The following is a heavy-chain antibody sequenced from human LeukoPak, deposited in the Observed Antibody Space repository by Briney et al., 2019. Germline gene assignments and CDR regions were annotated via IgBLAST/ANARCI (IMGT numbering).Heavy chain of an antibody. CDR3: AKGTSSGWYYFDY. V-gene: IGHV4-39*07. J-gene: IGHJ4*02. CDR1: GGSISSSSYY. Sequence: PSETLSLTCTVSGGSISSSSYYWGWIRQPPGKGLEWIGSIYYSGSTYYNPSLKSRVTISVDTSKNQFSLKLDSVTATDTAVYYCAKGTSSGWYYFDYWGQGTLVTVSS. D-gene: IGHD6-19*01. CDR2: IYYSGST.